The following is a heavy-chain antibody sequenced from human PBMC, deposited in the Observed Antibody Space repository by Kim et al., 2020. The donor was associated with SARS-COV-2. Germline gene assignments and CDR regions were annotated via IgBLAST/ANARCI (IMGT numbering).Heavy chain of an antibody. D-gene: IGHD6-13*01. CDR3: AKEARQQQPRLGDSWLDP. CDR2: ISDDGGKK. Sequence: GGSLRLSCVASGFTFSSFGMHWVRQAPGKGLEWVAVISDDGGKKDYAESVKGRFTISRDNPTNTLYLQMNSLRPDDTAVYYCAKEARQQQPRLGDSWLDPWGQGTLVTVSS. J-gene: IGHJ5*02. CDR1: GFTFSSFG. V-gene: IGHV3-30*04.